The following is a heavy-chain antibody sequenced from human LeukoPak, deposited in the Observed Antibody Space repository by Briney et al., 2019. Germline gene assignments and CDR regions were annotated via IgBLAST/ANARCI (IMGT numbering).Heavy chain of an antibody. D-gene: IGHD6-19*01. V-gene: IGHV3-23*01. CDR1: GSTFSSYA. J-gene: IGHJ4*02. CDR2: ISGSGGRT. Sequence: GGSLRLSCAASGSTFSSYAMSWVRQAPGKGLEWVSGISGSGGRTYYADSVKGRFTISRDNSKNALFLQMNSLRVEDTAVYYCAKDFQIAVAGTGWGQGTLVTVSS. CDR3: AKDFQIAVAGTG.